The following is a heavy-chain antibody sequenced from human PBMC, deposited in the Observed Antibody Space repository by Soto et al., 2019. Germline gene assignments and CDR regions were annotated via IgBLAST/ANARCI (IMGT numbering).Heavy chain of an antibody. D-gene: IGHD3-9*01. CDR1: GFTFSSYA. CDR2: ISGSGGST. CDR3: AKKLTTGYSYEIYYYYGMDV. J-gene: IGHJ6*02. Sequence: GGSLRLSCAASGFTFSSYAMSWVRQAPGKGLEWVSAISGSGGSTYYADSVKGRFTISRDNSKNTLYLQMNSLRAEDTAVYYCAKKLTTGYSYEIYYYYGMDVWGQGTTVTAP. V-gene: IGHV3-23*01.